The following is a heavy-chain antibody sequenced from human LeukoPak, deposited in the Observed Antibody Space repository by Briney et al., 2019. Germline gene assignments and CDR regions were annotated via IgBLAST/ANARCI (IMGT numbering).Heavy chain of an antibody. CDR2: FDPEQAKT. Sequence: ASVKVSCKVSGDSLTDLNIQWVRQAPGKGLECLGGFDPEQAKTIYAQNFQGRVTMTEDASTDTAYMELNSLKPEDTAVYYCATRGGDLWSGFENWGQGTLVTVSS. CDR3: ATRGGDLWSGFEN. J-gene: IGHJ4*02. V-gene: IGHV1-24*01. D-gene: IGHD3-3*01. CDR1: GDSLTDLN.